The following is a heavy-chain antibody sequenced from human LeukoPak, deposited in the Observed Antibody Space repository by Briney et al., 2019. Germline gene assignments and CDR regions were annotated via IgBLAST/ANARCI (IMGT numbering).Heavy chain of an antibody. J-gene: IGHJ4*02. CDR2: ISAYNGNT. CDR3: ARALAVAGTASRGAHDY. D-gene: IGHD6-19*01. Sequence: ASVKVSCKASGYTFTSYGISWVRQAPGQGLEWMGWISAYNGNTNYAQKLQGRVTMTTDTSTSTAYMELRSLRSDDTAVYYCARALAVAGTASRGAHDYWGQGTLVTVSS. CDR1: GYTFTSYG. V-gene: IGHV1-18*01.